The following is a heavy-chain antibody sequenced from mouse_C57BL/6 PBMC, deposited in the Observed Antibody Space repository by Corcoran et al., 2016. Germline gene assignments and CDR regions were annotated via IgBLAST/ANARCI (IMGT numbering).Heavy chain of an antibody. CDR1: GYSITSGYY. CDR2: ISYDGSN. CDR3: AGGYYDLTI. Sequence: DVQLQESGPGLVKPSQSLSLTCSVTGYSITSGYYWNWIRQFPGNKLEWMGYISYDGSNNYNPSLKNRISITRDTSKNQFFLKLNSVTTEDTATYYCAGGYYDLTIWGTGTTVTVSS. D-gene: IGHD2-4*01. J-gene: IGHJ1*03. V-gene: IGHV3-6*01.